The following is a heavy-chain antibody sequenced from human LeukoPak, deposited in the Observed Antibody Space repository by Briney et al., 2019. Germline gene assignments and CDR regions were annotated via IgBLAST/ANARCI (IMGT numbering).Heavy chain of an antibody. CDR2: ISSSSSYI. CDR3: ARDGIVVAADY. D-gene: IGHD6-19*01. J-gene: IGHJ4*02. V-gene: IGHV3-21*01. CDR1: GFTLSSYS. Sequence: GGSLRLSCAASGFTLSSYSMNWVRQAPGKGLEWVSSISSSSSYIYYADSVKGRFTISRDNAKNSLYLQMNSLRAEDTAVYYCARDGIVVAADYWGQGTLVTVSS.